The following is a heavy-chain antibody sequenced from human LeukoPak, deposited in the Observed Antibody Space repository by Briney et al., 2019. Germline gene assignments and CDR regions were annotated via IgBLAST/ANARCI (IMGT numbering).Heavy chain of an antibody. Sequence: PGGSLRLSCAASGFTFSDYYMSWIRQAPGKGLEWISYISSGGSTIYYADSVRGQFTISRDNAKKSLYLQMNSLRAEDTAVYYCARAIGYYYDSSGYFFDYWGQGTLVTVSS. CDR3: ARAIGYYYDSSGYFFDY. CDR2: ISSGGSTI. CDR1: GFTFSDYY. J-gene: IGHJ4*02. V-gene: IGHV3-11*01. D-gene: IGHD3-22*01.